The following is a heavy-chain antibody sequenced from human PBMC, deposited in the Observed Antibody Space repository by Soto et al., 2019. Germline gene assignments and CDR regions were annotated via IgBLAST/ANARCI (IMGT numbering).Heavy chain of an antibody. J-gene: IGHJ6*02. V-gene: IGHV4-34*01. Sequence: SETLSLTCAVYGGSFSGYYWSWIRQPPGKGLEWIGEINHSGSTNYNPSLKSRVTISVDTSKNQFSLKLSSVTAADTAVYYCARGPHFVVVPAARGNYYYYGMDVWGQGTTVTVSS. D-gene: IGHD2-2*01. CDR3: ARGPHFVVVPAARGNYYYYGMDV. CDR1: GGSFSGYY. CDR2: INHSGST.